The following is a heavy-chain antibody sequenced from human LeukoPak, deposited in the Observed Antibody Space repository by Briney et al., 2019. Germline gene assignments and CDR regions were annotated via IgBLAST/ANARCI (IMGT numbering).Heavy chain of an antibody. CDR1: GGSISSGGYY. V-gene: IGHV4-31*03. CDR3: ARTFYGSGSSFDY. Sequence: KTSQTLSLTCTVSGGSISSGGYYWSWIRQHPGKGLEWIGYIYYSGSTYYNPSLKSRVTISVDTSKNQFSLKLSSVTAADTAVYYCARTFYGSGSSFDYWGQGTLVTVSS. D-gene: IGHD3-10*01. J-gene: IGHJ4*02. CDR2: IYYSGST.